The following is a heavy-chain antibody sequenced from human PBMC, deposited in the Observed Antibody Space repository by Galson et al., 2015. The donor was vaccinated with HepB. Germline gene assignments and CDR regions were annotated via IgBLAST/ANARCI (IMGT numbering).Heavy chain of an antibody. CDR1: GSTFTAFW. J-gene: IGHJ4*02. D-gene: IGHD3-10*01. CDR3: ASRHSYFRSGTWYNVADY. CDR2: IDPSDSYT. V-gene: IGHV5-10-1*01. Sequence: QSGAEVKKPGESLRISCKGSGSTFTAFWISWVRQLPGKGLEWMGRIDPSDSYTDYSPSFQGHVSMSVYKSTTPAYRQWSSMKASDTARYYCASRHSYFRSGTWYNVADYWGQGTLVNVSS.